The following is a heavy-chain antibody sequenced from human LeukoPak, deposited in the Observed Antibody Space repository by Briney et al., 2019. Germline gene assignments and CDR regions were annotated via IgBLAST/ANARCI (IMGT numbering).Heavy chain of an antibody. Sequence: GGSLRLSWAASGFTFSSYGMHWVRQAPGKGLEWVAVIWYDGSNKYYADSVKGRFTISRDNSKNTLYLQMNSLRAEDTAVYYCARDHYLYYFDYWGQGTLVTVSS. D-gene: IGHD3-10*01. V-gene: IGHV3-33*01. CDR1: GFTFSSYG. CDR2: IWYDGSNK. CDR3: ARDHYLYYFDY. J-gene: IGHJ4*02.